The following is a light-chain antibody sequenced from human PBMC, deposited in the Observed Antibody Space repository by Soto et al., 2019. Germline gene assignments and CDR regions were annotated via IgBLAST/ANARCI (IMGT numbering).Light chain of an antibody. Sequence: EVVLTQSPATLSLSPGERATLSCRASQTIRSNFLTCYQQKPGQAPRLLIYTASTRAAGVPDRFRSSGSGTNCTLPTSLMVPDDFEVYYCQHHDCSSGHTFGQGTKLQIK. CDR1: QTIRSNF. V-gene: IGKV3-20*01. J-gene: IGKJ2*01. CDR2: TAS. CDR3: QHHDCSSGHT.